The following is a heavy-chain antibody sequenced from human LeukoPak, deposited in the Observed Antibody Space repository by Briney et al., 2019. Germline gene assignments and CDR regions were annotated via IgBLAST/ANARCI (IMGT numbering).Heavy chain of an antibody. CDR1: GFIFSNNA. CDR3: ARSTAASASDY. J-gene: IGHJ4*02. CDR2: ITASGDRT. Sequence: GGSLRLSCAAAGFIFSNNAMTWVRQAPGKGLEWVSSITASGDRTFNADSVKGRFTISRDNSKNTLYLLMNSLRAEDTALYCCARSTAASASDYWGQGTLVTVSS. V-gene: IGHV3-23*01. D-gene: IGHD6-13*01.